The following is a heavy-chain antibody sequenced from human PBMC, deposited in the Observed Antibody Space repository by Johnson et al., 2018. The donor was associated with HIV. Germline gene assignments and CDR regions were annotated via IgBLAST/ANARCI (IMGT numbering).Heavy chain of an antibody. V-gene: IGHV3-11*04. Sequence: QVQVVESGGGLVKPGGSLRLSCAASGFTFSDYYMNWIRQAPGKGLEWVSYISSSGSTIYYADSVKGRFTISRDNGKNSLYLLMNSLRAEDTAVYYCARDSTPWGGDYVGYAFDIWGQGTMVTVSS. CDR3: ARDSTPWGGDYVGYAFDI. D-gene: IGHD4-17*01. CDR1: GFTFSDYY. CDR2: ISSSGSTI. J-gene: IGHJ3*02.